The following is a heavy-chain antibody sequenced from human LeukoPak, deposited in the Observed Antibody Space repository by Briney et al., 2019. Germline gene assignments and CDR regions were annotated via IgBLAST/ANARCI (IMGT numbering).Heavy chain of an antibody. CDR1: GGSISSSSYY. Sequence: TSETLSLTCTVSGGSISSSSYYWGWIRQPPGKGLEWIGYIYYSGSTNYNPSLKSRVTISVDTSKNQFSLKLSSVTAADTAVYYCAREYSSSFDPWGQGTLVTVSS. D-gene: IGHD6-6*01. V-gene: IGHV4-61*01. CDR2: IYYSGST. CDR3: AREYSSSFDP. J-gene: IGHJ5*02.